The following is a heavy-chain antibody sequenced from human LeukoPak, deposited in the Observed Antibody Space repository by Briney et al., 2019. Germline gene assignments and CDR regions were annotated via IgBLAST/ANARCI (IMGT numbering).Heavy chain of an antibody. CDR1: DISISSYY. CDR3: ARLTSVAL. CDR2: IYCTGST. D-gene: IGHD3-16*01. V-gene: IGHV4-59*08. Sequence: PSETLSLTCTVSDISISSYYWSWIRQPPGKGLQWVGYIYCTGSTKYNPSLKSRVTISIDTSKNQFSLKLSSVTAADTAVYYCARLTSVALWGQGTLVTVSS. J-gene: IGHJ4*02.